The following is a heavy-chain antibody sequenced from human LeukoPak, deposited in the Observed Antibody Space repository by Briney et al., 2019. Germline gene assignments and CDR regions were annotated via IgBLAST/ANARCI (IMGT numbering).Heavy chain of an antibody. Sequence: PSETLSLTCAVSGYSISSGYYWGWIRQPPGKGLEWIGSIYHSGSTYYNPSLKSRVTISVDTSKNQFSLKLSSVTAADTAVYYCARHVKKGSRGDFDYWGQGTLVTVSS. V-gene: IGHV4-38-2*01. J-gene: IGHJ4*02. CDR3: ARHVKKGSRGDFDY. CDR1: GYSISSGYY. D-gene: IGHD3-10*01. CDR2: IYHSGST.